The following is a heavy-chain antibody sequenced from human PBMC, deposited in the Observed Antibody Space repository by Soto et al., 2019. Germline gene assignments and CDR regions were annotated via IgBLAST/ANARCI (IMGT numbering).Heavy chain of an antibody. V-gene: IGHV4-4*02. J-gene: IGHJ4*02. Sequence: QVQLQESGPGLVKPSGTLSLTCAVSGASISSSNWWSWVRQPPGKGLEWIGEIYHRGSTNYNPSLKSRVTISVDKSKNQFSLKLSSVTAADTAVYYCARAIAVAGRGGELGYWGQGTLVTVSS. CDR3: ARAIAVAGRGGELGY. CDR1: GASISSSNW. D-gene: IGHD6-19*01. CDR2: IYHRGST.